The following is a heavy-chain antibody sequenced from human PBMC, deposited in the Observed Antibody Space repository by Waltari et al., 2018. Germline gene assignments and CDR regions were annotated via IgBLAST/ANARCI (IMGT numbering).Heavy chain of an antibody. Sequence: QLQLQESGSGLVKPSQTLSLTCAVPGGSISSGGYSWSWIRQPPGKGLEWIGYIYHSVSTSYNPSLKSRVTISVDRSKNQFSLKLSSVTAADTAVYYCARVRGIKGDAFDIWGQGTMVTISS. D-gene: IGHD1-20*01. CDR2: IYHSVST. CDR3: ARVRGIKGDAFDI. J-gene: IGHJ3*02. CDR1: GGSISSGGYS. V-gene: IGHV4-30-2*01.